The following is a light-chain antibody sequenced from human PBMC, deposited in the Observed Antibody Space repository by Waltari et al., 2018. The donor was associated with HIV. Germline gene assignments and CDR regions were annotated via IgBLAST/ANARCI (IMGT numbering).Light chain of an antibody. CDR3: QQYNNWPPYS. CDR1: QSVRSN. J-gene: IGKJ2*03. Sequence: VMTQSPATLSVSPGERATLSCRASQSVRSNLAWYQQKPGPAPRLLIYGASTRATGIPARFSGSGSVTDCTLTISSLQSEDFAVYYCQQYNNWPPYSFGPGTKVEIK. V-gene: IGKV3-15*01. CDR2: GAS.